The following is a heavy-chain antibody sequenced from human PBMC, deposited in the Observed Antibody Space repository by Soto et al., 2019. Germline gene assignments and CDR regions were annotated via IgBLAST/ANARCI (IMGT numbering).Heavy chain of an antibody. D-gene: IGHD3-16*01. CDR2: IKQDAREK. V-gene: IGHV3-7*03. CDR1: GFSFSSYW. Sequence: EVQLVESGGGLVQPGGSLRLSCAASGFSFSSYWMTWVRQAPGKGLEWVANIKQDAREKYYVASVKGRFTISRDNGKNLLYLQMDSLPADDTAVYYCAGDGVRNGAYNGWLDPWGQGTLVTVSS. J-gene: IGHJ5*02. CDR3: AGDGVRNGAYNGWLDP.